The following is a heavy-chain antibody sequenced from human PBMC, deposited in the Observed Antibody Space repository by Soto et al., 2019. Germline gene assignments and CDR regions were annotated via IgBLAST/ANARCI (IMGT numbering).Heavy chain of an antibody. D-gene: IGHD5-12*01. CDR2: SIPIFGTA. CDR3: ARGRGYSGDDHYYYFDMDV. Sequence: SVKVSCKASGGTFNNYPITWVRQAPGEGLEWMGGSIPIFGTASYAQKFQGRVTISVDESTSTAYMELSSLRSEDTAVYYCARGRGYSGDDHYYYFDMDVWGQGTTVTVSS. CDR1: GGTFNNYP. V-gene: IGHV1-69*13. J-gene: IGHJ6*02.